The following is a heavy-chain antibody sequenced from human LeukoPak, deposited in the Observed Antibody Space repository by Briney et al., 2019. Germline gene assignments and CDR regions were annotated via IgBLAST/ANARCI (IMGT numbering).Heavy chain of an antibody. CDR1: GFTFSSYG. Sequence: GRSLRLSCAASGFTFSSYGMHWVRQAPGKGLEWVAVISYDGSNKYYADSVKGRFTISRDNSKNTLYLQMNSLRAEDTAVYYCAKIRGYSGYRDAFDIWRQGTMVTVSS. D-gene: IGHD5-12*01. V-gene: IGHV3-30*18. CDR3: AKIRGYSGYRDAFDI. CDR2: ISYDGSNK. J-gene: IGHJ3*02.